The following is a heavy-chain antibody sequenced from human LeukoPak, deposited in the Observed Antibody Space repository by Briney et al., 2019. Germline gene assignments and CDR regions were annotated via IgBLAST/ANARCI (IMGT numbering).Heavy chain of an antibody. J-gene: IGHJ4*02. CDR3: AKATRVPYSSSWYLGFDY. D-gene: IGHD6-13*01. CDR2: ISWNNKTI. CDR1: GFTFDDYG. V-gene: IGHV3-9*01. Sequence: PGRSLRLSCAASGFTFDDYGIHWVRQAPGKGLEWVSGISWNNKTIGYADSVKGRFTLSRDNAKNSLYLQMNSLRTEDTALYYCAKATRVPYSSSWYLGFDYWGQGTLVTVSS.